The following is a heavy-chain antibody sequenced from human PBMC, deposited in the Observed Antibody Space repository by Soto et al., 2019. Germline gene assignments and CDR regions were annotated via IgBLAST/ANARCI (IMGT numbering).Heavy chain of an antibody. CDR3: ARTVDTAMVTKPDAAFDI. Sequence: GESLKISCKGAEYTFTSYWIGWVRQTPGKGLEWMGIIYPADSDTRYSPSFQGQVTISADKSINTAYLQWSGLKASDTAMYYCARTVDTAMVTKPDAAFDIWGQGTMVTVSS. V-gene: IGHV5-51*01. CDR1: EYTFTSYW. CDR2: IYPADSDT. D-gene: IGHD5-18*01. J-gene: IGHJ3*02.